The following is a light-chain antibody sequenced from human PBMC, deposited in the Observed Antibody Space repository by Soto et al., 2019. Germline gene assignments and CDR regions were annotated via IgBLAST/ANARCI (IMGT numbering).Light chain of an antibody. CDR1: QSVSSN. J-gene: IGKJ2*01. V-gene: IGKV3-15*01. Sequence: EIVMTQSPATLAVSPGERAALSCRASQSVSSNFAWYQQKPGQAPRLLIYGASSRATGTPARFRGSGSGTEFTLTISSLQSEDFAVYYCQQYNTWPYTFGLGTKLEMK. CDR2: GAS. CDR3: QQYNTWPYT.